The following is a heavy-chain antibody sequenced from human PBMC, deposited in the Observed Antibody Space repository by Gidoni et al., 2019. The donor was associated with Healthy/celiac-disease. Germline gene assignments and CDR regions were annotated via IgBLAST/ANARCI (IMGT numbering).Heavy chain of an antibody. V-gene: IGHV3-30*02. CDR3: AKNLVPAARSDAFDI. Sequence: QVQLVESGGGVVQPGGSLRLSCAASGFTFSSYGMHWVRQAPGKGLGWVAFIRYDGSNKYYADSVKGRFTISRDNSKNTLYLQMNSLRAEDTAVYYCAKNLVPAARSDAFDIWGQGTMVTVSS. D-gene: IGHD2-2*01. CDR1: GFTFSSYG. CDR2: IRYDGSNK. J-gene: IGHJ3*02.